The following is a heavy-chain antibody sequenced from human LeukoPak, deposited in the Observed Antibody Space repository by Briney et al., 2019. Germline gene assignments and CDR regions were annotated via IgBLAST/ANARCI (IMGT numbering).Heavy chain of an antibody. J-gene: IGHJ5*02. CDR2: INHSGST. Sequence: SETLSLTCAVYGESFSDYFWTWIRQHPGMGMEWPGDINHSGSTNYNPSLKRRVTISLDTSKNQFSLQLTSVTAADTAVYYCARGLTLEWSPLTWFDPWGQGTLVTVSS. D-gene: IGHD3-3*01. CDR1: GESFSDYF. CDR3: ARGLTLEWSPLTWFDP. V-gene: IGHV4-34*01.